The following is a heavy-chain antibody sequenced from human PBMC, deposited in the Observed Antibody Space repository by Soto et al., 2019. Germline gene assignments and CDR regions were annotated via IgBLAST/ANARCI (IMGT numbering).Heavy chain of an antibody. CDR2: INPSGGST. Sequence: ASVKVSCKASGYTFTSYYMHWVRQAPGQGLEWMGIINPSGGSTSYAQKFQGRVTMTRDTSTSTVYMELSSLRSEDTAVYYCARERLSSGRYYYYYGMDVWGQGTTVTVSS. CDR3: ARERLSSGRYYYYYGMDV. CDR1: GYTFTSYY. D-gene: IGHD6-19*01. V-gene: IGHV1-46*01. J-gene: IGHJ6*02.